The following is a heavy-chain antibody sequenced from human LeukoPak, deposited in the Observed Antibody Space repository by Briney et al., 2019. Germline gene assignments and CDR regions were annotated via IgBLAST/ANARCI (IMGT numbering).Heavy chain of an antibody. CDR1: GFTFSNYG. CDR2: IANDVTTT. D-gene: IGHD3-10*01. V-gene: IGHV3-74*01. CDR3: AMSYYGSVY. Sequence: AGGSLRLSCAASGFTFSNYGMHWVRQAPGKGLVWVSRIANDVTTTSYADSVKGRFTISRDNAKNTLYLQMNSLRAEDTAVYYCAMSYYGSVYWGQGTLVTVSS. J-gene: IGHJ4*02.